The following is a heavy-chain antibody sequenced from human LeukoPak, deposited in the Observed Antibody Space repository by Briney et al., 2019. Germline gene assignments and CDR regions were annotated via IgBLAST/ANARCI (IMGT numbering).Heavy chain of an antibody. J-gene: IGHJ4*02. CDR1: GYTFTGYY. CDR2: INPNSGGT. V-gene: IGHV1-2*02. D-gene: IGHD2-2*01. Sequence: GTSVKVSCKASGYTFTGYYMHWVRQAPGQGLEWMGWINPNSGGTNYAQKFQGRATMTRDTSISTAYMELSRLRSDDTAVYYCARGGGWAYCSSTSCLFLHYWGQGTLVTVSS. CDR3: ARGGGWAYCSSTSCLFLHY.